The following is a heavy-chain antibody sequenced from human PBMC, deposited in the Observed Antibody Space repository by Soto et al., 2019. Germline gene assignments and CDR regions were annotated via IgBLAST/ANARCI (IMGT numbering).Heavy chain of an antibody. J-gene: IGHJ4*02. Sequence: SETLSLTCAVSGYSISSSNWWGWIRQPPGKGLEWIGYIYYSGTTYYNPSLKSRVTMTSDTSISTAYMELSSLRSEDTAVYYCARAPRNWGFDYWGQGTQVTVSS. CDR2: IYYSGTT. V-gene: IGHV4-28*03. CDR1: GYSISSSNW. CDR3: ARAPRNWGFDY. D-gene: IGHD7-27*01.